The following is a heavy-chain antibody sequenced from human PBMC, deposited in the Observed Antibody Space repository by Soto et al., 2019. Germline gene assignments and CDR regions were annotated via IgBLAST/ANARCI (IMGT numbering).Heavy chain of an antibody. J-gene: IGHJ3*02. CDR2: ISYDGSNK. Sequence: QVQLVESGGGVVQPGRSLRLSCAASGFTFSSYAMHWVRQAPGKGLEWVAVISYDGSNKYYADSVKGRFTISRDNSKNTLYLQMNSLRAEDTAVYYCASDSSSWGNDAFDIWGQGTRVTVSA. CDR1: GFTFSSYA. V-gene: IGHV3-30-3*01. D-gene: IGHD6-13*01. CDR3: ASDSSSWGNDAFDI.